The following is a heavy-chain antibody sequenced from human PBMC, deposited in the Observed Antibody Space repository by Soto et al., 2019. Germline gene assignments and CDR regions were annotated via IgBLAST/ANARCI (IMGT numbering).Heavy chain of an antibody. CDR2: INHSGST. V-gene: IGHV4-34*01. D-gene: IGHD3-3*01. CDR1: GGSFSGYY. J-gene: IGHJ5*02. Sequence: PSETLSLTCAVYGGSFSGYYWSWIRQPPGKGLEWIGEINHSGSTNYNPSLKSRVTISVDTSKNQFSLKLSSVTAADTAVYYCARGTIDYDFWSGYYSRTARWFDPWGQGTLVTVSS. CDR3: ARGTIDYDFWSGYYSRTARWFDP.